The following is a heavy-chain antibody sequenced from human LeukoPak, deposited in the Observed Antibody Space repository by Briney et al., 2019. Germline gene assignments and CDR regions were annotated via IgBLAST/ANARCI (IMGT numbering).Heavy chain of an antibody. D-gene: IGHD3-22*01. CDR1: GGTFSSYA. J-gene: IGHJ4*02. CDR3: ARGSYYYDSSGYYSPFDY. CDR2: IIPIFGTA. V-gene: IGHV1-69*13. Sequence: GASVKVSCKASGGTFSSYAISWVRQAPGQGLEWMGGIIPIFGTANYAQKFQGRVTITADESTSTAYMELSSLRSEDTAVYYCARGSYYYDSSGYYSPFDYWGQGTLVTVSS.